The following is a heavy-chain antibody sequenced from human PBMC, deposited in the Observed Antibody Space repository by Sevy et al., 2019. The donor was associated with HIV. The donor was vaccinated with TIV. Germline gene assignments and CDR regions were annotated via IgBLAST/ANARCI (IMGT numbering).Heavy chain of an antibody. J-gene: IGHJ4*02. CDR3: ARDPTIYASGWYYFDY. D-gene: IGHD6-19*01. V-gene: IGHV3-30*04. CDR1: GFTFRNYA. CDR2: ISHDGSHK. Sequence: GGSLRLSCAASGFTFRNYAIHWVRQAPGKGLEWVAVISHDGSHKYSADSVKGRFTISRDNSKNTLYLQMNSLRAEDTAMYYCARDPTIYASGWYYFDYWGQGILVTVSS.